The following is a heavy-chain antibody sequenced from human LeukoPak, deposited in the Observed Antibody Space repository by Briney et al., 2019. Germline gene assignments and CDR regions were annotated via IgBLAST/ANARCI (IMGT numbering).Heavy chain of an antibody. Sequence: PGGSLRLSCAASGFTFTNAWMRWVRQAPGKGLEWVSVIYSGGSTNYADSVKGRFTISRDNSKNTLYLQMNSLRAEDTAVYYCARDLSGPLDYWGQGTLVTVSS. V-gene: IGHV3-66*01. D-gene: IGHD5-12*01. CDR1: GFTFTNAW. CDR2: IYSGGST. CDR3: ARDLSGPLDY. J-gene: IGHJ4*02.